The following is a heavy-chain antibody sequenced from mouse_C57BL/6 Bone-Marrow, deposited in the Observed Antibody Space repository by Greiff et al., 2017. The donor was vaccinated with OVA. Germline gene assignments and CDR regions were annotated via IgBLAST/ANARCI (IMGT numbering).Heavy chain of an antibody. CDR2: IYPRDGST. CDR3: AREFFTTVVRYFDV. Sequence: QVQLQQSGPELVKPGASVKLSCKASGYTFTSYDINWVKQRPGQGLEWIGWIYPRDGSTKYNEKFKGKATLTVDTSSSTAYMELPSLTSEDSAVYFCAREFFTTVVRYFDVWGTGTTVTVSS. D-gene: IGHD1-1*01. V-gene: IGHV1-85*01. CDR1: GYTFTSYD. J-gene: IGHJ1*03.